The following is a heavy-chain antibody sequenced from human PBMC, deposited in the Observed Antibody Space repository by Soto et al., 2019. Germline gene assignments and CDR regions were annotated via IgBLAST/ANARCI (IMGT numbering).Heavy chain of an antibody. Sequence: EVQLLESGGGLVQPGGSLRLSCAASGFTFSTYAMSWVRQAPGKGLEWVSYISGSGGSTYYADSVKGRFTISRDNSKNTLNLQMSSLRAEDTAVYYCAKEIYGSGSYYTDSCGQGTLVTVSS. CDR3: AKEIYGSGSYYTDS. CDR2: ISGSGGST. CDR1: GFTFSTYA. V-gene: IGHV3-23*01. D-gene: IGHD3-10*01. J-gene: IGHJ4*02.